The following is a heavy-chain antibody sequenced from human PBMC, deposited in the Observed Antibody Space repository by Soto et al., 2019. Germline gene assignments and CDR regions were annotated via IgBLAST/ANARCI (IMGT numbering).Heavy chain of an antibody. D-gene: IGHD4-17*01. CDR3: ARGGKTVTTFDY. V-gene: IGHV4-59*12. CDR2: IYHSGST. CDR1: GGSISSDY. J-gene: IGHJ4*02. Sequence: PSETLSLTCTVSGGSISSDYWSWIRQPPGKGLEWIGYIYHSGSTYYNPSLKSRVTISVDRSKNQFSLKLSSVTAADTAVYYCARGGKTVTTFDYWGQGTLVTVSS.